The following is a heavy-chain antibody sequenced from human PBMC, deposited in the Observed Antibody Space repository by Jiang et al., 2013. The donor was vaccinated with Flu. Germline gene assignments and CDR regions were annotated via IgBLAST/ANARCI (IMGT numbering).Heavy chain of an antibody. CDR1: GFTFSSYG. CDR3: ARECPDYGDYVSTFDI. J-gene: IGHJ3*02. CDR2: IWYDGSNK. D-gene: IGHD4-17*01. Sequence: VQLVESGGGVVQPGRSLRLSCAASGFTFSSYGMHWVRQAPVKGLEWVAVIWYDGSNKYYADSVKGRFTISRDNSKNTLYLQMNSLRAEDTAVYYCARECPDYGDYVSTFDIWGQGTMVTVSS. V-gene: IGHV3-33*01.